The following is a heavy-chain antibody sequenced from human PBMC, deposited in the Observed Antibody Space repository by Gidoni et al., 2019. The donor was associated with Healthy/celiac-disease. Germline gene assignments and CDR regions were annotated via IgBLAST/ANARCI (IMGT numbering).Heavy chain of an antibody. D-gene: IGHD2-15*01. Sequence: EVQLVESGGGLVKPGGSLRFSCAASGFTFSSSRMNWVRQAPGKGLEWVSSISSSSSYIYYADSVKGRFTISRDNAKNSLYLQMNSLRAEDTAVYYCARVRYCSGGSCYSRFDYWGQGTLVTVSS. CDR2: ISSSSSYI. V-gene: IGHV3-21*01. J-gene: IGHJ4*02. CDR3: ARVRYCSGGSCYSRFDY. CDR1: GFTFSSSR.